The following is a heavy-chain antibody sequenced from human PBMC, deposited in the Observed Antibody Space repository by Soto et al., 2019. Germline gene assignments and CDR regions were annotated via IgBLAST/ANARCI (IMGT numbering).Heavy chain of an antibody. Sequence: GGLLRLSCAACGFTFSSYDMHWVRQATGKGLEWVSAIGTAGDTYYPGSVKGRFTISRENAKNSLYLQMNSLRAEDTAVYYCARVLGSPYYYYYGMDVWGQGTTVTVSS. CDR1: GFTFSSYD. J-gene: IGHJ6*02. CDR3: ARVLGSPYYYYYGMDV. D-gene: IGHD2-15*01. CDR2: IGTAGDT. V-gene: IGHV3-13*01.